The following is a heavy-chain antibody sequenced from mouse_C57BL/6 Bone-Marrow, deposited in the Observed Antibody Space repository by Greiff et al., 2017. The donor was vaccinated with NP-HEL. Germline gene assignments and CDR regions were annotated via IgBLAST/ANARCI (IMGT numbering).Heavy chain of an antibody. CDR1: GYSITSGYY. Sequence: EVKLMESGPGLVKPSQSLSLTCSVTGYSITSGYYWNWIRQFPGNKLEWMGYISYDGSNNYNPSLKNRISITRDTSKNQFFLKLNSVTTEGTATYYCARGTPFWGQGTTLTVSS. D-gene: IGHD3-3*01. V-gene: IGHV3-6*01. CDR2: ISYDGSN. CDR3: ARGTPF. J-gene: IGHJ2*01.